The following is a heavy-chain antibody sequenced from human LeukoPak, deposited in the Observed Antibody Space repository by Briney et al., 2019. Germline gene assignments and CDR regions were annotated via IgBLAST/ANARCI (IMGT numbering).Heavy chain of an antibody. CDR1: GFTFSDYY. Sequence: GGSLRLSCAASGFTFSDYYMSWIRQAQGKGLEWVGNIKQDGSDKNYMDSVKGRFTISRDNTKNSVYLQMSSLDTAVYYCAREVWGPEYWGQGTLVTVSS. CDR3: AREVWGPEY. CDR2: IKQDGSDK. D-gene: IGHD1-14*01. V-gene: IGHV3-7*01. J-gene: IGHJ4*02.